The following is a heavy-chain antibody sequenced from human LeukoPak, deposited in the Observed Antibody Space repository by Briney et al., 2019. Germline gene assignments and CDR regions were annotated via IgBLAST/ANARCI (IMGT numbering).Heavy chain of an antibody. V-gene: IGHV1-2*02. CDR2: INPETGAT. CDR1: GYPFSGYY. J-gene: IGHJ4*02. D-gene: IGHD3-10*01. Sequence: ASVKVSCKASGYPFSGYYIHWVRQGPGQGLEWLGWINPETGATKYAQRFEGRVTLTRDTSVTTVHMELSGLRSDDSAVYYCARENLNYYGSGSYPYWGQGSQVTVSS. CDR3: ARENLNYYGSGSYPY.